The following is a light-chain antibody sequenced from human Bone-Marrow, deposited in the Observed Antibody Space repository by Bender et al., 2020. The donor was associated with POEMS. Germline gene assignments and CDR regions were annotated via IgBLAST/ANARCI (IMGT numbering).Light chain of an antibody. CDR1: SSNIGAHA. V-gene: IGLV1-44*01. Sequence: QSVLTQPPSASGTPGQRVTISCSGGSSNIGAHAVNWYQHLPGTAPKLLIYSSHRRPSEVPDRFSGSRSGTSASLAISGLQSEDEADYYCDSYTSSNTWVFGGGTQLTVL. CDR3: DSYTSSNTWV. CDR2: SSH. J-gene: IGLJ3*02.